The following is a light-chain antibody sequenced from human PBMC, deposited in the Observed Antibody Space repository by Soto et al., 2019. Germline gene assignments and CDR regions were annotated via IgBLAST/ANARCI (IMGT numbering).Light chain of an antibody. CDR2: GAS. J-gene: IGKJ4*01. CDR1: QSVSSSY. CDR3: QQYGSAPLT. V-gene: IGKV3-20*01. Sequence: EIVVTQSPGTLSLSPGERATLSCRASQSVSSSYLAWYQQKPGQAPRLLIYGASSRATGIPDRFSGSGSGTDFTLTIRRLEPEDLAVYYCQQYGSAPLTFGGGTKV.